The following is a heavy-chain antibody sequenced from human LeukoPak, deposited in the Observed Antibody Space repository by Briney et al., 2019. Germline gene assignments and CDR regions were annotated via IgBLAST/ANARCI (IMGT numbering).Heavy chain of an antibody. Sequence: GGSLRLSCAASGFTFSRHWMSWVRQAPGKGLERVAHMNQDGSAIYSIDSVKGRFTISRDNDKNSLYLHMSGLTVADTAVYYCARTVPGHPDDYFDYWGKGTLVTVSS. CDR2: MNQDGSAI. CDR3: ARTVPGHPDDYFDY. V-gene: IGHV3-7*01. J-gene: IGHJ4*02. D-gene: IGHD6-19*01. CDR1: GFTFSRHW.